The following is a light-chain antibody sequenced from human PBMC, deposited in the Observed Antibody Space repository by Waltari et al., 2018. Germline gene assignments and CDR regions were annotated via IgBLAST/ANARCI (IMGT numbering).Light chain of an antibody. CDR1: SSDVGGNNY. V-gene: IGLV2-14*01. J-gene: IGLJ2*01. CDR2: EVR. CDR3: SSYTSSSTRV. Sequence: QSALTHPASVSGSPAQSIPIPCPGTSSDVGGNNYVSWYQQHSGKAPKLRIYEVRRRPAGGANRFSGSTSGNTASPTISGLQAEDEDDYYRSSYTSSSTRVFGGGTKLTVL.